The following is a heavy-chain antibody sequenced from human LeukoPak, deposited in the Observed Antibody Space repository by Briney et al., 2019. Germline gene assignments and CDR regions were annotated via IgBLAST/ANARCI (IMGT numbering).Heavy chain of an antibody. V-gene: IGHV3-23*01. J-gene: IGHJ4*02. D-gene: IGHD6-6*01. Sequence: PGGSLRLSCAASGFTFSTYAMNWVRQAPGKGLEWVSGISGSGGTTYYADSVKGRFTISRDNSKNTLYLQMNYLRAEDTALYYCAKSIAAPTTPFDYWGQRTLVTVSS. CDR1: GFTFSTYA. CDR2: ISGSGGTT. CDR3: AKSIAAPTTPFDY.